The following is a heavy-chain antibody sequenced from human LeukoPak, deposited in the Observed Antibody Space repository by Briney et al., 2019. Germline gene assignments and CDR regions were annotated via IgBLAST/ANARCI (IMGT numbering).Heavy chain of an antibody. CDR1: GGTYSIYT. Sequence: ASVKVSCKASGGTYSIYTINWVRQAPGQGLEWMGRIIPLLNITKYSQNFQGRVTITADKSTSTAAMELSSLKSEDTAVYYCARGDTHFDHWGQGTLVTVSS. V-gene: IGHV1-69*02. CDR2: IIPLLNIT. CDR3: ARGDTHFDH. J-gene: IGHJ4*02.